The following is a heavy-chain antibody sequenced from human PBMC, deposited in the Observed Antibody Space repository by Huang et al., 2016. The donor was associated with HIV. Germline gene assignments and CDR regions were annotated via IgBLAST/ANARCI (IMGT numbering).Heavy chain of an antibody. D-gene: IGHD2-2*02. CDR1: GRSISSGGYY. J-gene: IGHJ3*02. CDR2: IYYSGST. Sequence: QVQLQESGPGLVKPSQTLSLTCTVSGRSISSGGYYWSWIRQPPGKGLEWIGYIYYSGSTYYNPSLKSRVTISVDTSKNQFSLKLSSVTAADTAVYYCARDTDGGRTFDIWGQGTMVTVSS. V-gene: IGHV4-30-4*08. CDR3: ARDTDGGRTFDI.